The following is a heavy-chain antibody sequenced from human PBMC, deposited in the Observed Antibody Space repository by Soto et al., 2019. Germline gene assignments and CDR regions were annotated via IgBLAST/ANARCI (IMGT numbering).Heavy chain of an antibody. CDR2: VNPNSGGT. CDR3: ARAELVGSRGSGTQNWFDP. D-gene: IGHD3-10*01. V-gene: IGHV1-2*04. CDR1: GYTFTGYY. J-gene: IGHJ5*02. Sequence: EASVKVSCKASGYTFTGYYIHWLRQAPGQGPEWMGWVNPNSGGTNYAQKFQGWVTMTRDTSISTAYMDLSRLTSDDTAVYYCARAELVGSRGSGTQNWFDPWGQGTLVTVSS.